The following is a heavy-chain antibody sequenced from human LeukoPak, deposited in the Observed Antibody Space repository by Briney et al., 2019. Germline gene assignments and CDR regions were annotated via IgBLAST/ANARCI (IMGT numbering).Heavy chain of an antibody. CDR1: GFTFSSYA. CDR3: AKSSRYCSSTSCSEY. V-gene: IGHV3-23*01. D-gene: IGHD2-2*01. J-gene: IGHJ4*02. CDR2: ISGSGGST. Sequence: AGGSLRLSCAASGFTFSSYAMSWVRQAPGKGLEWVSAISGSGGSTYYADSVKGRFTISRDNSKNTLYLQMNSLRAEDTAVYYCAKSSRYCSSTSCSEYWGQGTLVTVSS.